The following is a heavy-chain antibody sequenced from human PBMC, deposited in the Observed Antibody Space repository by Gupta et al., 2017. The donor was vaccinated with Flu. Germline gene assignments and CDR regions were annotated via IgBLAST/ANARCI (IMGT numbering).Heavy chain of an antibody. CDR1: GFSFSAYS. J-gene: IGHJ3*02. Sequence: EVQLVESGGGLVQPGGSLRLSCAASGFSFSAYSMNWVRQAPGKGLEWVSYITSSSSIISYADSVKGRFTISRDNAKDSLYLQMNSLRAEDTAVYFCARVGNYMALSFDIWGRGTMVTVSS. CDR3: ARVGNYMALSFDI. V-gene: IGHV3-48*04. D-gene: IGHD3-10*01. CDR2: ITSSSSII.